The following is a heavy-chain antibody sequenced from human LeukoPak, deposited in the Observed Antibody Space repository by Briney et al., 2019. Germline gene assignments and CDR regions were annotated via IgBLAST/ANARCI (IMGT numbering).Heavy chain of an antibody. Sequence: LAGGSLRLSCAVSGFTINTCAMNWVRQAPGKGLEWVSAISGAGISTYYADSVKGRFTISRDNSKNTLFLQMNSLRAEDTAVYYCAKDVRGYCSSTSCPKDSWGQGALVTVSP. J-gene: IGHJ4*02. CDR1: GFTINTCA. V-gene: IGHV3-23*01. CDR3: AKDVRGYCSSTSCPKDS. CDR2: ISGAGIST. D-gene: IGHD2-2*01.